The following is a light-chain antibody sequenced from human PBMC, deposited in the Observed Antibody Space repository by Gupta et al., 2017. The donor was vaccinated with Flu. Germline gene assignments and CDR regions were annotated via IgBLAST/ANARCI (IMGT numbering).Light chain of an antibody. CDR1: QDISNY. CDR2: DAS. J-gene: IGKJ4*01. Sequence: DIQMTQSPSSLSASVGDRVPITCPASQDISNYLNWYQQKPGKAPKLLIYDASNLETGVPSRFSGSGSGTDFTFTISSLQPEDIATYYCQQYDNLPLTFGGGTKVESK. V-gene: IGKV1-33*01. CDR3: QQYDNLPLT.